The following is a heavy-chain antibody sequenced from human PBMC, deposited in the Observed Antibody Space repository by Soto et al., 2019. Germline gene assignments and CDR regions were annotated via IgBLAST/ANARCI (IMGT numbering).Heavy chain of an antibody. CDR2: FIAMLGTP. CDR1: GGTFGSQG. D-gene: IGHD5-18*01. CDR3: ARQIRGYSYGPSGSYLDY. V-gene: IGHV1-69*10. Sequence: GASVKVSCKASGGTFGSQGIAWVRQAPGQGLEWMGGFIAMLGTPTYAKKVQGRVTMTTDTSTSTAYMELRSLRSDDTAVYYCARQIRGYSYGPSGSYLDYWGQGTLVTVSS. J-gene: IGHJ4*02.